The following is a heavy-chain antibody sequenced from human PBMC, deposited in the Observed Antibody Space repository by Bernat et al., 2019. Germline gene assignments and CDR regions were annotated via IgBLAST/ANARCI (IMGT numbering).Heavy chain of an antibody. Sequence: QLQLQESGPGLVKPSETLSLTCTVSGGSISSSSYYWGWIRQPPGKGLEWIGSIYYSGSTYYNPSLKSRVTMSVDTSKNQFSLKLSSVTAADTAVYYCARPHSSGFINDYWGQGTLVTVSS. V-gene: IGHV4-39*01. D-gene: IGHD3-22*01. CDR3: ARPHSSGFINDY. J-gene: IGHJ4*02. CDR2: IYYSGST. CDR1: GGSISSSSYY.